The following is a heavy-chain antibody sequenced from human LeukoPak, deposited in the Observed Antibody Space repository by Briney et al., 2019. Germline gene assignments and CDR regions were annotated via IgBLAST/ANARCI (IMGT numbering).Heavy chain of an antibody. CDR1: GFTFSSYA. CDR2: ISYDGSNK. V-gene: IGHV3-30*04. CDR3: ASVGSGSYPFDY. J-gene: IGHJ4*02. D-gene: IGHD3-10*01. Sequence: GGSLRLSCAASGFTFSSYAMHWVRQAPGKGLEWVAVISYDGSNKYYADSVKGRFTISRDNSKNTPYLQMNSLRAEDTAVYYCASVGSGSYPFDYWGQGTLVTVSS.